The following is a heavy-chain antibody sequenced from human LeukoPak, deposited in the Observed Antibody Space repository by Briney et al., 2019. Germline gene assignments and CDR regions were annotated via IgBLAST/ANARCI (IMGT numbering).Heavy chain of an antibody. J-gene: IGHJ5*02. CDR3: ARHNYDFWSGYSPNWFDP. V-gene: IGHV4-34*01. Sequence: SETLSLTCAVYGGSLSGYYWSWIRQPPGKGLEWIGEINHSGSTNYNPSLKSRVTISVDTSKNQFSLKLSSVTAADTAVYYCARHNYDFWSGYSPNWFDPWGQGTLVTVSS. CDR2: INHSGST. CDR1: GGSLSGYY. D-gene: IGHD3-3*01.